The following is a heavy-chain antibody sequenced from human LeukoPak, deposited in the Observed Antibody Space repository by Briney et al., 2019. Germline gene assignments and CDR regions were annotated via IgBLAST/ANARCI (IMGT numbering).Heavy chain of an antibody. J-gene: IGHJ5*02. CDR2: INPNSGGT. D-gene: IGHD1-14*01. CDR1: GYTFTGYY. Sequence: ASVKASCKASGYTFTGYYMHQVRQAPGQGLEWMGWINPNSGGTNYAQKFQGRVTMTRDTSISTAYMELSRLTSDDAAVYYCAREPAGIASAGGWFDPWGQGTLVTVSS. V-gene: IGHV1-2*02. CDR3: AREPAGIASAGGWFDP.